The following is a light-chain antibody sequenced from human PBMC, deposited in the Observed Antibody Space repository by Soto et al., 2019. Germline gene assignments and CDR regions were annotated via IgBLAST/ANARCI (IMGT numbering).Light chain of an antibody. CDR1: SSDVGGYNY. CDR3: HSNPTCSTYL. J-gene: IGLJ1*01. CDR2: DVR. Sequence: QSALTQPASVSGSPGQSITISCTGTSSDVGGYNYISWYQQHPGKAPKLMICDVRNRPSGVSNRFSGSKSVNTASLTISGLQAEDEANYYCHSNPTCSTYLFGTGTRLTVL. V-gene: IGLV2-14*01.